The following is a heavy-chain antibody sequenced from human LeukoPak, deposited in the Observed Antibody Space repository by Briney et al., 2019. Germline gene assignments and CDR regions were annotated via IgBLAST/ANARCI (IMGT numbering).Heavy chain of an antibody. CDR1: GYSISSGYY. CDR2: IYHSGST. V-gene: IGHV4-38-2*01. Sequence: SETLSLTCAVSGYSISSGYYWGWIRQPPGEGLEWIGSIYHSGSTYYNPSLKSRVTISVDTSKNQFSLKLSSVTAADTAVYYCARLNLTYYYYYMDVWGKGTTVTVSS. D-gene: IGHD1-14*01. J-gene: IGHJ6*03. CDR3: ARLNLTYYYYYMDV.